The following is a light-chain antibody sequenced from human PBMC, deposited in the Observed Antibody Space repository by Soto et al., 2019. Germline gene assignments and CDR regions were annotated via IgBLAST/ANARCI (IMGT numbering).Light chain of an antibody. V-gene: IGKV1-17*01. CDR3: LQHNSYPPT. CDR2: AAS. CDR1: HGIGSD. J-gene: IGKJ4*01. Sequence: DMQMTQSPSSLSASVGDRVTSTCRASHGIGSDLGWYQQKPGKAPKRLIYAASSLQSGVPSRFSGRGSGTEFTLTIGSLRPEDFATYYCLQHNSYPPTFGGGTKVEIK.